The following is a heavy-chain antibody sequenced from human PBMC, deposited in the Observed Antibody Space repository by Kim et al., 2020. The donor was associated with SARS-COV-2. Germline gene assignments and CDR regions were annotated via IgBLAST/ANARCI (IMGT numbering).Heavy chain of an antibody. J-gene: IGHJ6*02. Sequence: ASVKVSCKASGYTFTGYYMHWVRQAPGQGLEWMGWINPNSGGTNYAQKFQGWVTMTRDTSISTAYMELSRLRSDDTAVYYCARDVVPAAIGFYYYYGMDVWGQGTTVTVSS. D-gene: IGHD2-2*02. V-gene: IGHV1-2*04. CDR1: GYTFTGYY. CDR3: ARDVVPAAIGFYYYYGMDV. CDR2: INPNSGGT.